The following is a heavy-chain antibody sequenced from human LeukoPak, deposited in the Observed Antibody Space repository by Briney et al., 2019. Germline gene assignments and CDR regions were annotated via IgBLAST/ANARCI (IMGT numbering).Heavy chain of an antibody. CDR1: GFTFSNYW. CDR2: IKQDGSQK. Sequence: GGSLRLSCAASGFTFSNYWMSWVRQAPGKGLEWVATIKQDGSQKEYVDFVKGRFTISRDNAKNSLYLQMNSLRAEDTAVYYCARDPTVTNFHDAFDIWGQGTMVTVSS. CDR3: ARDPTVTNFHDAFDI. D-gene: IGHD4-17*01. V-gene: IGHV3-7*05. J-gene: IGHJ3*02.